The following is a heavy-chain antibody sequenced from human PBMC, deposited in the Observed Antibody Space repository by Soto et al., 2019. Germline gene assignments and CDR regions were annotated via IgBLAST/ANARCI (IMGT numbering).Heavy chain of an antibody. Sequence: QVQLVQSGAEVKKPGSSVKVSCKASGGTFSSYAISWVRQAPGQGLEWMGGIIPIFGTANYAQKLQGRVTITADKSTSTAYMELSSLRSEDTAVYYCARDAFSYYDSSPGVAKNWFDPWGQGTLVTVSS. CDR2: IIPIFGTA. D-gene: IGHD3-22*01. CDR1: GGTFSSYA. CDR3: ARDAFSYYDSSPGVAKNWFDP. V-gene: IGHV1-69*06. J-gene: IGHJ5*02.